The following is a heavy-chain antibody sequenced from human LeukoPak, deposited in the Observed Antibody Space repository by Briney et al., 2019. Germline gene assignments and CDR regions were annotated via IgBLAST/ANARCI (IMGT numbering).Heavy chain of an antibody. CDR1: GGSISSSSYY. J-gene: IGHJ4*02. V-gene: IGHV4-39*01. Sequence: ASETLSLTCTVSGGSISSSSYYWGWIRQPPGKGLEWIGSIYFSGSTYYNPSLKSRVTISVDTSKNQFSLKLSSVTAADTAVYYCARHPSYWGQGTLVTVSS. CDR2: IYFSGST. CDR3: ARHPSY.